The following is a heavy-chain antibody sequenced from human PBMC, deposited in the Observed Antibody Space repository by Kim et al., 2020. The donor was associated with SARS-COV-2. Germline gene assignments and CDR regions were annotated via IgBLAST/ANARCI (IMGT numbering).Heavy chain of an antibody. J-gene: IGHJ3*02. Sequence: RGYADSVKGRFTISRDNAKNSLYLQMNSLRAEDTALYHCARDISYYSFDIWGQGTMVTVSS. CDR2: R. CDR3: ARDISYYSFDI. V-gene: IGHV3-20*01. D-gene: IGHD1-26*01.